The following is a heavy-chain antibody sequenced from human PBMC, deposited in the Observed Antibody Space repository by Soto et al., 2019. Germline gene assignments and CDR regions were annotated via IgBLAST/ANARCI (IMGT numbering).Heavy chain of an antibody. J-gene: IGHJ4*02. V-gene: IGHV1-18*01. Sequence: ASVKVSCKASGYTFTSYVINWVRQAPGQGLEWMGWINANNGNTNYAQKLQGRVTMTTDTSTSTAYMELRSLRSDDTAVYYCARASYGSGSYYNGQKNFDYWGQGTLVTVSS. D-gene: IGHD3-10*01. CDR3: ARASYGSGSYYNGQKNFDY. CDR2: INANNGNT. CDR1: GYTFTSYV.